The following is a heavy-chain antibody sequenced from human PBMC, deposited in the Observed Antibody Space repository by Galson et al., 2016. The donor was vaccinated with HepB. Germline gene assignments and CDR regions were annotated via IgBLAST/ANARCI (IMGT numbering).Heavy chain of an antibody. J-gene: IGHJ4*02. CDR1: GYTFTRYY. CDR3: ARGGYYDSSGSLRY. V-gene: IGHV1-46*01. Sequence: SVKVSCKPSGYTFTRYYIHWVRQAPGQGLEWMGVINPSGGSTKDAQKFQGRVTMTRDTSTSTVYMELSSLRSEDTAVYFCARGGYYDSSGSLRYWGQGTLVTVSS. D-gene: IGHD3-22*01. CDR2: INPSGGST.